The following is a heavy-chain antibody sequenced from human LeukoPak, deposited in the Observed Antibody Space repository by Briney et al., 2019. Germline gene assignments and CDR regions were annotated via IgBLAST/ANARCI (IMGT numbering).Heavy chain of an antibody. Sequence: ASVKVSCKASGYTFTSYYIHWVRQAPGQGLEWMGIINPSGGSTTYAQKFQGRVTMTRDRSTRTVYMELSSLSSEDTAIYYCGRGGESDYFDPWGQGTLVTVSS. CDR1: GYTFTSYY. V-gene: IGHV1-46*03. D-gene: IGHD4/OR15-4a*01. CDR2: INPSGGST. CDR3: GRGGESDYFDP. J-gene: IGHJ5*02.